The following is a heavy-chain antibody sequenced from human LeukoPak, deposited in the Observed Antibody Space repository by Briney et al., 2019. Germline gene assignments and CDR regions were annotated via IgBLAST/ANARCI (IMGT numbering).Heavy chain of an antibody. CDR2: TYYRSKWYN. D-gene: IGHD6-13*01. CDR1: GDSVSSNSAA. V-gene: IGHV6-1*01. Sequence: SQTLSLTCAISGDSVSSNSAAWNWIRQSPSRGLEWLGRTYYRSKWYNDYAVSVKSRITINPDTSKNQFSLKLNSVTAADTAMYYCASGSSSGLLGWFDPWGQGTLVTVSS. CDR3: ASGSSSGLLGWFDP. J-gene: IGHJ5*02.